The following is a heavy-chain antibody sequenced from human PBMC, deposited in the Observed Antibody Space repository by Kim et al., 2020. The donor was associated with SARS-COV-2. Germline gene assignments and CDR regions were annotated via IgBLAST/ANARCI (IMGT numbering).Heavy chain of an antibody. CDR2: INHSGST. Sequence: SETLSLTCNVYGGSFSGYHWNWIRQPPGKGLEWIGEINHSGSTNFNPSLKTRVTISLDTSKKQFSLKLSSVTAADTAVYYCARGLYRYCSGDYCYRDVFDIWGQGTMVTVSS. CDR3: ARGLYRYCSGDYCYRDVFDI. CDR1: GGSFSGYH. D-gene: IGHD2-15*01. V-gene: IGHV4-34*01. J-gene: IGHJ3*02.